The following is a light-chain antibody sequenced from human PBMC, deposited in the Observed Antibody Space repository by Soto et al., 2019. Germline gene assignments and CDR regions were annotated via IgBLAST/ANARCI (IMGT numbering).Light chain of an antibody. Sequence: ETVMTQSPDTLSVYKGESATLSCRASQDVSTNLAWFHHKPGQTPRLVLYGASKRATGIPARFSGSGSGRHFTLTISSLQSEDFGVYYCQHYNNWPPYSFGQGTKVDI. V-gene: IGKV3-15*01. J-gene: IGKJ2*03. CDR2: GAS. CDR1: QDVSTN. CDR3: QHYNNWPPYS.